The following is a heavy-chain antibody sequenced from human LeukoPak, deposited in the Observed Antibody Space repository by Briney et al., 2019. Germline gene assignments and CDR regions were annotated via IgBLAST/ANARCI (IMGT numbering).Heavy chain of an antibody. Sequence: GGSLRLSCAASGFTFSSYAMSWVRQAPGKGLEWVSAISGSGGSTYYADSVKGRFTISRDNSKNTPHLQMNSLRAEDTAVYYCAKAKQWLVIAFDIWGQGTMVTVSS. J-gene: IGHJ3*02. D-gene: IGHD6-19*01. CDR2: ISGSGGST. CDR1: GFTFSSYA. CDR3: AKAKQWLVIAFDI. V-gene: IGHV3-23*01.